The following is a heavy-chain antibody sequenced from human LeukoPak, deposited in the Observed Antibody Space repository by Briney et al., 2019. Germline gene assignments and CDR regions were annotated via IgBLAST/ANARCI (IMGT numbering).Heavy chain of an antibody. D-gene: IGHD6-13*01. Sequence: GGSLRLSCAASGFTVSNSYMSWVRQAPGRGLEWVSVIYSGGNTYYTDSVKGRFTISRDNSKNTLYLQMNSLRAEDTAVYYCARPSIAAAGYFDYWGQGTLVTVSS. J-gene: IGHJ4*02. CDR1: GFTVSNSY. CDR3: ARPSIAAAGYFDY. V-gene: IGHV3-66*04. CDR2: IYSGGNT.